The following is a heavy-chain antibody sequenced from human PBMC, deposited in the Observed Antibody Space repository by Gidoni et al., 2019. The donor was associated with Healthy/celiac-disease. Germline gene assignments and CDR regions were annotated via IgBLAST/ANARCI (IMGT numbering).Heavy chain of an antibody. Sequence: QITLKESGPTLVKPTQTLTLTCTFSGFSLSTSGVGVGWIRQPPGKALEWLALIYWDDDKRYSPSLKSRLTITKDTSKNQVVLTMTNMDPVDTATYYCAHRATKSPTYYYDSSGYYFDYWGQGTLVTVSS. CDR2: IYWDDDK. CDR1: GFSLSTSGVG. D-gene: IGHD3-22*01. CDR3: AHRATKSPTYYYDSSGYYFDY. V-gene: IGHV2-5*02. J-gene: IGHJ4*02.